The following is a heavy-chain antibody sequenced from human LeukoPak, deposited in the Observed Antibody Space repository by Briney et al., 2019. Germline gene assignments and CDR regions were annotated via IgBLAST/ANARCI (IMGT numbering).Heavy chain of an antibody. D-gene: IGHD6-19*01. V-gene: IGHV4-4*07. Sequence: PSETLSLTCTVSGGSISSYYWSWLRQPAGKGLEWIGRIYTSGSTNYNPSLKSRVTISVDKSKNQFSLKLSSVTAADTAVYYCARDHSSGFDYWGQGTLVTVSS. CDR3: ARDHSSGFDY. CDR2: IYTSGST. J-gene: IGHJ4*02. CDR1: GGSISSYY.